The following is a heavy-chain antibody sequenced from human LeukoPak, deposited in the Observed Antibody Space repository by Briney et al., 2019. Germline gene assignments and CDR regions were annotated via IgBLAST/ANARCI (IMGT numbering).Heavy chain of an antibody. CDR3: AREDTAXAPFDY. D-gene: IGHD5-18*01. V-gene: IGHV3-21*01. Sequence: GGSLRLSCAASGFTFSSYSMNWVRQAPGKGLEWVSSISSSSSYIYYADSVKGRFTISRDNAKNSLYLQMNSPRAEDTAVYYCAREDTAXAPFDYWGQGTLVTVSS. CDR1: GFTFSSYS. J-gene: IGHJ4*02. CDR2: ISSSSSYI.